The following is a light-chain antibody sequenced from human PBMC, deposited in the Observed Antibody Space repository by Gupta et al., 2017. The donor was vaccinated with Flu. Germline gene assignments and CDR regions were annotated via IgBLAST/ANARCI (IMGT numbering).Light chain of an antibody. Sequence: DVVMNQPPLSLSVLPGQPAFISCTSSKILLTPDGKTCLFWYMQKPGQPPHLLIYEFSKRFSGVPDRFSGSCSETYITLKSSRVDAEDVVVYYCVQTRQLPLTLGTGTTVDIK. CDR2: EFS. J-gene: IGKJ3*01. CDR3: VQTRQLPLT. CDR1: KILLTPDGKTC. V-gene: IGKV2D-29*01.